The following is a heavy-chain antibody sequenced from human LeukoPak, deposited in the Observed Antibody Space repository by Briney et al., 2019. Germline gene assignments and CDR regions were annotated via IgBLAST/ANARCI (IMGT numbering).Heavy chain of an antibody. CDR2: IYYSGRT. D-gene: IGHD6-19*01. V-gene: IGHV4-59*01. Sequence: SETLSLTCTVSGGSISSYSWSWIRQPPGKGLEWIGHIYYSGRTNYSPSLKSRVTISVDTSKNQFSLILSSVTAADTAVYYCARDRGSSGWYGEGYFDYWGQGILVTVSP. J-gene: IGHJ4*02. CDR1: GGSISSYS. CDR3: ARDRGSSGWYGEGYFDY.